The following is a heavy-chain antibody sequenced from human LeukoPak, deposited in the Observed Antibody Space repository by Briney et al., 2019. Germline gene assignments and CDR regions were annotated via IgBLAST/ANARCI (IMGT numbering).Heavy chain of an antibody. CDR3: AKDPLEQLSTIYFQN. CDR1: GFTSGVYA. V-gene: IGHV3-23*01. J-gene: IGHJ1*01. CDR2: IGGSGDST. D-gene: IGHD6-6*01. Sequence: RTGGSLRLSCVASGFTSGVYAMSWVRQAPGKGLEWVSAIGGSGDSTYYADSVKGRFTISRDNPQNTLYLQMNSLRAEDTAVYYCAKDPLEQLSTIYFQNWGQGTLVTVSS.